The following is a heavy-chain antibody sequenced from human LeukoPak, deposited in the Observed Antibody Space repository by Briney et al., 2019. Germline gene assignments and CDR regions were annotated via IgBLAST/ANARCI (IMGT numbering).Heavy chain of an antibody. CDR1: DGSFSGYY. D-gene: IGHD2-15*01. J-gene: IGHJ4*02. Sequence: PSETLSLTCAVYDGSFSGYYWSWIRQPPGKGLEWIGEINHSGSTNYNPSLKSRVTISVDTSKNQFSLKLSSVTAADTAVYYCARLNNCSGGSCYSGIDYWGQGTLVTVSS. CDR2: INHSGST. CDR3: ARLNNCSGGSCYSGIDY. V-gene: IGHV4-34*01.